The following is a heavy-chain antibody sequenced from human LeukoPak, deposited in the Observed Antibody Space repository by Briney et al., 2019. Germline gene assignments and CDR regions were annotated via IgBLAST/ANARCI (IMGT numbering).Heavy chain of an antibody. V-gene: IGHV3-30-3*01. CDR3: ARARKRIQLWLVDY. CDR1: GFTFSSYA. J-gene: IGHJ4*02. CDR2: ISYDGSNK. D-gene: IGHD5-18*01. Sequence: PGGSLRLSCAASGFTFSSYAMHWVRQAPGKGLEWVAVISYDGSNKYYADSVKGRFTISRDNSKNTLYLQMNSLRAEDTAVYYCARARKRIQLWLVDYWGQGTLVIVSS.